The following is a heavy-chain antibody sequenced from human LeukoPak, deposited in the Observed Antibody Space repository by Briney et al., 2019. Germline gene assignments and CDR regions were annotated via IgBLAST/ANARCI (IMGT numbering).Heavy chain of an antibody. Sequence: GESLKISCKGSGYSFTSYWIGWVRQMPGKGLEWMGIIYPGDSDTRYSPSFQGQVTISADKSISTAYLQWSSLKASDTAMYYCARRKDGIAAAGRGDWFDPWGQGTLVTVSS. J-gene: IGHJ5*02. CDR2: IYPGDSDT. CDR1: GYSFTSYW. V-gene: IGHV5-51*01. D-gene: IGHD6-13*01. CDR3: ARRKDGIAAAGRGDWFDP.